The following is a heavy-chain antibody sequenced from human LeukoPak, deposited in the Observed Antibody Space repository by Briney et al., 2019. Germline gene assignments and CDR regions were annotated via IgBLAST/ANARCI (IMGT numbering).Heavy chain of an antibody. CDR2: IGYSGGST. V-gene: IGHV3-23*01. D-gene: IGHD4-17*01. CDR3: AKISGDYGLHRYFDL. CDR1: GFTFSSYA. J-gene: IGHJ2*01. Sequence: GGSLRLSCAVSGFTFSSYAMSWVRQAPGKGLEWVSGIGYSGGSTYYADSVKGRFTISRDNSNNTLHLQMNSLRAEDTAVYYCAKISGDYGLHRYFDLWGRGTLVPVSS.